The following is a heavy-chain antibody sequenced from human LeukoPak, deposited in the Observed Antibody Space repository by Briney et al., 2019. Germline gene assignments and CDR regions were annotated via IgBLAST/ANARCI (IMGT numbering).Heavy chain of an antibody. CDR2: IYTSGST. D-gene: IGHD3-22*01. J-gene: IGHJ4*02. V-gene: IGHV4-4*02. CDR1: GGSISSSNW. Sequence: PSETLSLTCAVSGGSISSSNWWSWVRQPPGKGLEWIGRIYTSGSTNYNPSLRSRVTMSVDTSKNLFSLKLSSVTAADTAVYYCASEYYYDTSGYYSLAYWGQGTLVTVSS. CDR3: ASEYYYDTSGYYSLAY.